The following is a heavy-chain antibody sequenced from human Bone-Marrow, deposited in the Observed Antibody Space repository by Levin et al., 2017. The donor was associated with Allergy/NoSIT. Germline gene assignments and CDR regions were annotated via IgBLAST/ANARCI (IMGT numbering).Heavy chain of an antibody. CDR2: INTNNGNP. CDR3: ASDITVRGSKAMDV. J-gene: IGHJ6*02. D-gene: IGHD3-10*01. V-gene: IGHV7-4-1*02. CDR1: GYTFTSYA. Sequence: ASVNVSCKASGYTFTSYAINWLRQAPGQGPEWMGWINTNNGNPRYAQGFTGRFVFSLDTSVSTANLQISSLKAEDTAVYYCASDITVRGSKAMDVWGQGTTVTVSS.